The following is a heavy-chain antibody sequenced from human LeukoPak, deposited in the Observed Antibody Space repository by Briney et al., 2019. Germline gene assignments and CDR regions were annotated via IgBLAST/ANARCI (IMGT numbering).Heavy chain of an antibody. CDR2: IYYSGST. Sequence: SETLSLTCSVSGGSISSYYWSWIRQPPGKGLEWIGYIYYSGSTNYNPSLKSRVTISVDTSKDQFSLRLSSVTAADTAVYYCARVTGYTVEDYFDYWGQGTLVTVSS. D-gene: IGHD4-11*01. CDR1: GGSISSYY. V-gene: IGHV4-59*01. J-gene: IGHJ4*02. CDR3: ARVTGYTVEDYFDY.